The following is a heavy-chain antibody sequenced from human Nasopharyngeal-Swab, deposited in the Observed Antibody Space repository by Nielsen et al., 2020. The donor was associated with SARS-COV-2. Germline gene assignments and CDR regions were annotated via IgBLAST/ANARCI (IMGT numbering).Heavy chain of an antibody. D-gene: IGHD3-10*01. CDR1: GGSISSYY. CDR3: ARAPNYILHYFDY. V-gene: IGHV4-59*01. CDR2: IYYSGST. J-gene: IGHJ4*02. Sequence: SETLSLTCTVSGGSISSYYWSWIRQPPGKGLEWIGYIYYSGSTNYNPSLKSRVTISVDTSKNQSSLKLSSVTAADTAVYYCARAPNYILHYFDYWGQGTLVTVSS.